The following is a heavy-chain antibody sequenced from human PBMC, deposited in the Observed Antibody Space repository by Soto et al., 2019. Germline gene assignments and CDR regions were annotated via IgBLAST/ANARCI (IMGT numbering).Heavy chain of an antibody. D-gene: IGHD3-3*01. CDR1: GYPVTAYY. V-gene: IGHV1-2*02. CDR3: ARGGGVGVAGSAAFDM. CDR2: INPATGAA. J-gene: IGHJ3*02. Sequence: QLHLVQSGAVVKKPGASVTVSCSASGYPVTAYYMHWVRQAPGRGLEWMGGINPATGAAKYTQIFQGRVTMTRDTSTSTVFMELSGLTSEDPAVFYCARGGGVGVAGSAAFDMWGQGTLVTVSS.